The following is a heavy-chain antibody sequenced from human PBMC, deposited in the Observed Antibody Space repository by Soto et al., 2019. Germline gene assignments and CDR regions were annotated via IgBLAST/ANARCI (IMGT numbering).Heavy chain of an antibody. Sequence: QVQLRESGPGLVKPSETLSLTCTVSGGYITAYYWSWLRQSPGRGLEWIGYIYHTGTGDHNPSFEGRATISPDKFKNQFSLTPRSVDGADTAVFYCAGAIIGHGGRGWVDPWGQGALVTVSP. CDR1: GGYITAYY. CDR3: AGAIIGHGGRGWVDP. D-gene: IGHD3-16*01. J-gene: IGHJ5*02. CDR2: IYHTGTG. V-gene: IGHV4-59*01.